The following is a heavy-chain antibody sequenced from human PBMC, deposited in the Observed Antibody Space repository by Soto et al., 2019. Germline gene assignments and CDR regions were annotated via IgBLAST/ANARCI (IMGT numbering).Heavy chain of an antibody. D-gene: IGHD3-3*01. CDR1: GCSINSGGYY. CDR3: ARVTTILNWFDP. V-gene: IGHV4-31*03. J-gene: IGHJ5*02. CDR2: IYYSGST. Sequence: SETLSLTCTVSGCSINSGGYYWIWIRQHRGKGLEWIGFIYYSGSTYYNPSLKSRLAISLDTSKNQFSLKLTSVTAEDTAVYFCARVTTILNWFDPWGQGTLVTVSS.